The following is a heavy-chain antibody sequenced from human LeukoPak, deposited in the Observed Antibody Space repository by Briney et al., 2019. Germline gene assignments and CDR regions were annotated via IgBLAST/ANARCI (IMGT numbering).Heavy chain of an antibody. J-gene: IGHJ4*02. CDR2: INHSGST. CDR1: GGPFRGYY. Sequence: SETLSLTCAVYGGPFRGYYWSWIRQPPGKGLEWIGEINHSGSTNYNPPLKSRVSISVDTSKNQFSLKLSSVTAADTAVYYCARGSARYSSGWYNYFDYWGQGTLVTVSS. CDR3: ARGSARYSSGWYNYFDY. V-gene: IGHV4-34*01. D-gene: IGHD6-19*01.